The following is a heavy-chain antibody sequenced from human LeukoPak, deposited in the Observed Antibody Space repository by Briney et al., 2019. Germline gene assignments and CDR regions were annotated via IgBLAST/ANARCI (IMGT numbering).Heavy chain of an antibody. CDR1: GFIFRRYE. CDR2: ISGSGNII. D-gene: IGHD6-13*01. Sequence: PGGSVRLSCAASGFIFRRYEMNWVRQAPGKGVEGVSYISGSGNIIYYADSVKGRFTISRDNAKNSLYLQMNSLRAEDTAVYYCARGPVYSSSWVGGGYYFDYWGQGTLVTVSS. J-gene: IGHJ4*02. CDR3: ARGPVYSSSWVGGGYYFDY. V-gene: IGHV3-48*03.